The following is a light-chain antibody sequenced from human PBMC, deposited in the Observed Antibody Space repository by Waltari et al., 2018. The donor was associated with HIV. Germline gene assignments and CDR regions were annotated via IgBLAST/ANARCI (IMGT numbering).Light chain of an antibody. CDR3: QQYDGPPYT. CDR2: DAC. Sequence: DIQMTQSPSSLSASVGDRVTITCQASQDISNHLNWYQQKLGKAPNLLIYDACNLEIGVPSRFSGRRSGTDFTFIISSLQPDDIGRYYCQQYDGPPYTFGQGTKL. CDR1: QDISNH. J-gene: IGKJ2*01. V-gene: IGKV1-33*01.